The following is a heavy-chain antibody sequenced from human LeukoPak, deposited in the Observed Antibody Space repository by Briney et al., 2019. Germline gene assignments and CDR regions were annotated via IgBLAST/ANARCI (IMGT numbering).Heavy chain of an antibody. CDR1: GFTFSNYA. Sequence: TGGSLRLSCAASGFTFSNYAMSWVRLAPGRGLEWVSVISGSGAKIYYANSVKGRFTIARDNSKNTVYLQMNSLRAEDTAVYYCAKDYYYDSSGPDYWGQGTLVTVSS. J-gene: IGHJ4*02. CDR2: ISGSGAKI. V-gene: IGHV3-23*01. CDR3: AKDYYYDSSGPDY. D-gene: IGHD3-22*01.